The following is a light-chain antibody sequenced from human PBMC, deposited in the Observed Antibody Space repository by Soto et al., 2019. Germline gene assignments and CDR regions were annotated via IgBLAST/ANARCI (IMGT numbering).Light chain of an antibody. CDR1: SSDVGGYNY. CDR3: SSYAGISYV. Sequence: QSALTQPRSVSGSPGQSVTISCTGTSSDVGGYNYVSWYQQHPGKAPKLMIYDVSKRPSGVPDRFSGSKSGNTASLTISGLQAEDDPHYYRSSYAGISYVFGTGTKV. CDR2: DVS. J-gene: IGLJ1*01. V-gene: IGLV2-11*01.